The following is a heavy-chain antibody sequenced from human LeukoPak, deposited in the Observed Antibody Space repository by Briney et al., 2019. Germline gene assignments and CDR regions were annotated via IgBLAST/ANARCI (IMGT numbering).Heavy chain of an antibody. CDR3: AKGLRQWLAIDY. J-gene: IGHJ4*02. CDR2: ISGSGGSA. Sequence: GGSLRLSCAASGFTFSSYAMSWVRQAPGKGLEWVSAISGSGGSAYYADSVKGRFTISRDNSKNTLYLQMNSLRAEDTAVYYCAKGLRQWLAIDYWGQGTLVTVSS. D-gene: IGHD6-19*01. V-gene: IGHV3-23*01. CDR1: GFTFSSYA.